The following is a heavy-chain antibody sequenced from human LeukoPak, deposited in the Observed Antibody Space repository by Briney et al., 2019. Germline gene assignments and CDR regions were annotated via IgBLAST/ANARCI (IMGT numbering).Heavy chain of an antibody. V-gene: IGHV1-24*01. CDR2: FDPEDGET. D-gene: IGHD1-26*01. CDR1: GYSLTALS. J-gene: IGHJ3*02. CDR3: ATYSGSLRKYDAFDI. Sequence: ASVKVSCKVSGYSLTALSMHWVRQAPGKGLEWMGGFDPEDGETIYAQKFQGRVTMTEDTSTDTAYMELSSLRSEDTAVYYCATYSGSLRKYDAFDIWGQGTMVTVSS.